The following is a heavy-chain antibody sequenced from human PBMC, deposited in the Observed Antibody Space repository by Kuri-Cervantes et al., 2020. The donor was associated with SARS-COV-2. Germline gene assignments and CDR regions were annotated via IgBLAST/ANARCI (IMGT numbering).Heavy chain of an antibody. D-gene: IGHD3-3*01. CDR1: GFTFGDYA. J-gene: IGHJ6*03. CDR3: TTGYDFWSGYYRFDYYYYYMDV. V-gene: IGHV3-49*04. CDR2: IRSKAYGGTT. Sequence: GESLKISCTASGFTFGDYAMSWVRQAPGKGLERVGFIRSKAYGGTTDYAAPVKGRFTISRDDSKNTLYLQMNSLKTEDTAVYYCTTGYDFWSGYYRFDYYYYYMDVWGKGTTVTVSS.